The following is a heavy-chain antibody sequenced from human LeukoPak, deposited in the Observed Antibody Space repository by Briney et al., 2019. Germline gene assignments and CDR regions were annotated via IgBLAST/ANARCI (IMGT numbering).Heavy chain of an antibody. D-gene: IGHD2/OR15-2a*01. CDR1: GFTFRSYT. Sequence: GGSLRLSCAASGFTFRSYTMHWVRQAPGKGLEWVAVILYDGRTTNYAESVRGRFTISRDTSENTLFLQMNNLRPEDTAIYYCAREIRGSAFSFDYWGQGTLVTVSS. V-gene: IGHV3-30*04. J-gene: IGHJ4*02. CDR2: ILYDGRTT. CDR3: AREIRGSAFSFDY.